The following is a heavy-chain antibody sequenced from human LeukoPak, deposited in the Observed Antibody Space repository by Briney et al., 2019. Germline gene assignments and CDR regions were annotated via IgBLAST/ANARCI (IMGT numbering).Heavy chain of an antibody. CDR1: GGTFSSYA. CDR2: IIPIFGTA. CDR3: ARWDPRFGVAAFDL. V-gene: IGHV1-69*05. D-gene: IGHD3-3*01. J-gene: IGHJ2*01. Sequence: SVKVSCKASGGTFSSYAISWVRQAPGLGLEWMGGIIPIFGTANYAQKFQGRVTITTDESTSTAYMELSSLRSEDTAVYYCARWDPRFGVAAFDLWGRGTLVTVSS.